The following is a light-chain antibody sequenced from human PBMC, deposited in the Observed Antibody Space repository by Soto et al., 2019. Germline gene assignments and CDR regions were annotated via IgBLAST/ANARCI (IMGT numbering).Light chain of an antibody. J-gene: IGLJ1*01. CDR2: EVN. CDR3: SSYTTSNTYV. Sequence: QSALTQPASVSGSPGQSITISCTGTSRDVGGYNYVSWYQQHPGKAPKLMIYEVNNRPSGVSNRFSGSKSGNTASLTISGLQAEDEADYYCSSYTTSNTYVFGSGTKLTVL. V-gene: IGLV2-14*01. CDR1: SRDVGGYNY.